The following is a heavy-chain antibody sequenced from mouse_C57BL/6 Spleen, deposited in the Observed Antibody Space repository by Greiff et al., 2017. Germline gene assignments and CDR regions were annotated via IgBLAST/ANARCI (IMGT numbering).Heavy chain of an antibody. CDR1: GYTFTEYT. CDR2: FYPGSGSI. CDR3: ARHEDRYYGHYENYLGY. Sequence: QVQLQQSGAELVKPGASVKLSCKASGYTFTEYTIHWVKQRSGQGLEWIGGFYPGSGSIKYNEKFKDKATLTANKSSSTGYMELSRFTSEDSAVYVGARHEDRYYGHYENYLGYWGQGATLTVSS. V-gene: IGHV1-62-2*01. D-gene: IGHD2-1*01. J-gene: IGHJ2*01.